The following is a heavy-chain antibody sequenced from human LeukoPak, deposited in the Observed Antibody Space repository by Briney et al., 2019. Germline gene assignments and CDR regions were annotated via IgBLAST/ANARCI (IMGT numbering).Heavy chain of an antibody. Sequence: SVKVSCKASGGTFSSYAISWVRQAPGQGLEWMGGIIPIFGTANYAQKFQGRVTFTADTSTSTTYMELSSLRSEDTAVYYCARERVPYYYDSGGYHLTYWGQGTLVTVSS. CDR1: GGTFSSYA. J-gene: IGHJ4*02. V-gene: IGHV1-69*06. CDR3: ARERVPYYYDSGGYHLTY. CDR2: IIPIFGTA. D-gene: IGHD3-22*01.